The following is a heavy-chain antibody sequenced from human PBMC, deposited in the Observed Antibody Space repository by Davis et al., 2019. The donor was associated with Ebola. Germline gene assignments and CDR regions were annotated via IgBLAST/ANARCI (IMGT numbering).Heavy chain of an antibody. CDR3: ARFQLGYCSSTSCYRELNWFDP. CDR2: IDPSDSYT. V-gene: IGHV5-10-1*01. J-gene: IGHJ5*02. Sequence: GESLKISCKGSGYSFTSYWIGWVRQMPGKGLEWMGRIDPSDSYTNYSPSFQGHVTISADKSISTAYLQWSSLKASDTAMYYCARFQLGYCSSTSCYRELNWFDPWGQGTLVTVSS. D-gene: IGHD2-2*02. CDR1: GYSFTSYW.